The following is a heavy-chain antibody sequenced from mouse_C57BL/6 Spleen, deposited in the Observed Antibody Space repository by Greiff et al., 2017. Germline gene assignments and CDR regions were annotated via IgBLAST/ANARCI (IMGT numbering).Heavy chain of an antibody. CDR3: ARELSHYYAMDY. CDR1: GYTFTSYW. V-gene: IGHV1-55*01. Sequence: QVQLQQPGAELVKPGASVKLSCKASGYTFTSYWITWVKQRPGQGLEWIGDIYPGSGSTNYNEKFKSKATLTVDTSSSTAYMQRSSLTSEDSAVYYCARELSHYYAMDYWGQGTSVTVSS. J-gene: IGHJ4*01. CDR2: IYPGSGST.